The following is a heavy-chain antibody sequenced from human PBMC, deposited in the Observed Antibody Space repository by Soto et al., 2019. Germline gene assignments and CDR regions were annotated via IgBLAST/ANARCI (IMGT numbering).Heavy chain of an antibody. V-gene: IGHV3-48*01. CDR2: IKSSGDNI. Sequence: DVQLVESGGALVQPGESLRLSCVASGFAFGTQSMNWVRQAPGKGLEWVAYIKSSGDNIFYADSVKGRFTISRDNARNALYMQMNSLGADDSAVYDGLRAVGPTDWSKHYFQDLGQGILVNVSS. D-gene: IGHD3-3*01. CDR1: GFAFGTQS. CDR3: LRAVGPTDWSKHYFQD. J-gene: IGHJ4*02.